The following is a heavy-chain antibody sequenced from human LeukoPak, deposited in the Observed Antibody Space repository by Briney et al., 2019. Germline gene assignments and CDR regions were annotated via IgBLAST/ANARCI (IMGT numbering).Heavy chain of an antibody. CDR1: GFTVNSNY. V-gene: IGHV3-53*01. J-gene: IGHJ4*02. CDR3: AREGSTWYGEGDF. D-gene: IGHD6-13*01. CDR2: LYSGGTT. Sequence: GGSLRLSCAASGFTVNSNYMSWVRQAPGKGLEWVSALYSGGTTYYADSVKGRFTISRDNSKNTLYLQMDSLRAEDSAMYYCAREGSTWYGEGDFWGQGTLVTVSS.